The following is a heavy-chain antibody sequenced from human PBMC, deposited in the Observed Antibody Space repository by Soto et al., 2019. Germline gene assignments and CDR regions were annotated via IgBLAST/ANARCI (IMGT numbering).Heavy chain of an antibody. CDR1: GFTFSSYS. CDR3: ARDIDG. CDR2: ISSSSSTI. V-gene: IGHV3-48*01. D-gene: IGHD2-15*01. Sequence: EEQVVESGGGLVQPGGSLRLSCAASGFTFSSYSMNWVRQAPGKGLEWVSYISSSSSTIFYADSVKGRFTISRDNAKNSLYLQMNSLRAEETAVYYCARDIDGGGQGTLVTVSS. J-gene: IGHJ4*02.